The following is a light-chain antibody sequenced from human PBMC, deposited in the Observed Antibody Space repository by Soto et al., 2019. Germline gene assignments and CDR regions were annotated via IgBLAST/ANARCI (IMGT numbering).Light chain of an antibody. V-gene: IGLV2-11*01. CDR1: SSDVGGYNY. CDR2: DVS. J-gene: IGLJ1*01. CDR3: CSYAGNFIFV. Sequence: QSALTQPRSVSGSPGQSVTISCTGTSSDVGGYNYVSWYQQHPGKAPKLMIFDVSERPSGVPDRFSGSKSGNTASLIISGPQAEDEADYCCSYAGNFIFVFGTGTKVTVL.